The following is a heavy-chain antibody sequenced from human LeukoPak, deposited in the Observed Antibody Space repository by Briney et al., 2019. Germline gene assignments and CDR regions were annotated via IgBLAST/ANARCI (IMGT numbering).Heavy chain of an antibody. CDR3: ARTLAGDAFDI. CDR1: GGSISSGDYY. D-gene: IGHD6-19*01. Sequence: PSETLSLTCTVSGGSISSGDYYWSWIRQPPGKGLEWIGYIYYSGSTYYNPSLKSRVTISVDTSKNQFSLKLSSVTAADTAVYYFARTLAGDAFDIWGQATMVTVSS. V-gene: IGHV4-30-4*01. J-gene: IGHJ3*02. CDR2: IYYSGST.